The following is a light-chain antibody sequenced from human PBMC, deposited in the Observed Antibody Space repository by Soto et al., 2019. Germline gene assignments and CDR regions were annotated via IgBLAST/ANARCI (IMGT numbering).Light chain of an antibody. V-gene: IGLV2-14*01. CDR2: EVS. CDR1: SSDIGFSNY. Sequence: QSVLTQPASVSGSPGQSITISCTGTSSDIGFSNYVSWYQQHPGKAPKLMIFEVSQRPSGVSDRFSGSKSGNTASLTISGLQAEDEADYYCSSSSSGTTRYVFGTGTKVTVL. J-gene: IGLJ1*01. CDR3: SSSSSGTTRYV.